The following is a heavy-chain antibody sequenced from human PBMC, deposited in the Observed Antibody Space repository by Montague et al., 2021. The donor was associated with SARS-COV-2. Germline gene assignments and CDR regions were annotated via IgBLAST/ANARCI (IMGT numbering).Heavy chain of an antibody. CDR1: GGSISRYF. CDR2: VHDIESS. Sequence: SETLSLTCTVSGGSISRYFWNWIRQTPGKGLEWMGYVHDIESSIYNPPLQSRITILLDTPKNQFSLRLNAVTVADTAVYYCARVTLGGRDGRTRQYDGLDSWGQGILVTVSS. D-gene: IGHD3-16*01. CDR3: ARVTLGGRDGRTRQYDGLDS. J-gene: IGHJ4*02. V-gene: IGHV4-59*01.